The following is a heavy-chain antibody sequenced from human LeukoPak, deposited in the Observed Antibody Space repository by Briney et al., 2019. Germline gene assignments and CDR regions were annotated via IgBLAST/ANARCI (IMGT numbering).Heavy chain of an antibody. D-gene: IGHD2-2*01. CDR1: GFTFSSYA. CDR3: AKCLAYQLPNPRYFQH. J-gene: IGHJ1*01. CDR2: ISGSGGST. Sequence: GGSLRLSCAASGFTFSSYAMSWVRQAPGKGLEWVSAISGSGGSTYYADSVKGRFTISRDNSKNTLYLQMNSLRAEDTAVYYCAKCLAYQLPNPRYFQHWGQGTLVTVSS. V-gene: IGHV3-23*01.